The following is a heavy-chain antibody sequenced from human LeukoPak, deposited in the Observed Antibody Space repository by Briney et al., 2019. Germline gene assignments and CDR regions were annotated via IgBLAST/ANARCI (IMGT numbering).Heavy chain of an antibody. Sequence: GASVKVSCKASGGTFSSYAISWVRQAPGQGLEWMGRIIPILGIANYAQKFQGRVTITADKSTSTAYMELSSRRSEDTAVYYCARSGSGSPDAFDIWGQGTMVTVSS. CDR3: ARSGSGSPDAFDI. D-gene: IGHD3-10*01. CDR2: IIPILGIA. CDR1: GGTFSSYA. J-gene: IGHJ3*02. V-gene: IGHV1-69*04.